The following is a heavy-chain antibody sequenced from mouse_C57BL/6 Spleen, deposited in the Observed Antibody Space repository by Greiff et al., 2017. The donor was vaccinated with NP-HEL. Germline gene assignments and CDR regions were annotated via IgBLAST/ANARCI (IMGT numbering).Heavy chain of an antibody. D-gene: IGHD1-1*01. CDR1: GFTFSDYG. CDR2: ISSGSSTI. CDR3: ARWTTGYAMDY. V-gene: IGHV5-17*01. J-gene: IGHJ4*01. Sequence: EVHLVESGGGLVKPGGSLKLSCAASGFTFSDYGMHWVRQAPEKGLEWVAYISSGSSTIYYADTVKGRFTISRDNTKNTLFLQMTSLRSEDTAMYYCARWTTGYAMDYWGQGTSVTVSS.